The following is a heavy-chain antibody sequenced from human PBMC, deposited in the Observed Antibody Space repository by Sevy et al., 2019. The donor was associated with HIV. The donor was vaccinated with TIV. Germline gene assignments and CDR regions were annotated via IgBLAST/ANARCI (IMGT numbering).Heavy chain of an antibody. CDR3: ATTKDYYDNSGYPFDY. D-gene: IGHD3-22*01. CDR2: FDPEDDKT. Sequence: ASVKVSCKVSGYTLTQLSMHWVRQAPGKGLEWMGTFDPEDDKTIYAQKFQGRVTMTKDKSTDTAYMELSSLRSEDTAMFYCATTKDYYDNSGYPFDYWGQGTLVTVSS. J-gene: IGHJ4*02. CDR1: GYTLTQLS. V-gene: IGHV1-24*01.